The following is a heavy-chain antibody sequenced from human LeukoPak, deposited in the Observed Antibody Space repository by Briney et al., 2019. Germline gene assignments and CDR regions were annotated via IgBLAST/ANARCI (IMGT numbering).Heavy chain of an antibody. V-gene: IGHV4-39*02. CDR1: GGSISSSSYY. J-gene: IGHJ4*02. CDR3: AREGPMFDSGSYSKSLGY. CDR2: ISYSGWS. Sequence: SETLSLTCSVSGGSISSSSYYWGWIRQSPGKGLDWIGSISYSGWSYSDPSLKSRATISVDTSKNQFSLKVTSVTAADTAVYYCAREGPMFDSGSYSKSLGYWGQGFLVTVSS. D-gene: IGHD3-10*01.